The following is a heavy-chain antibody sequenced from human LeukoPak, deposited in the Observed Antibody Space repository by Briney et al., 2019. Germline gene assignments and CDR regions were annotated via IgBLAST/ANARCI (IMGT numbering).Heavy chain of an antibody. D-gene: IGHD3-22*01. CDR3: ARGPGYYHGSGSAMDV. V-gene: IGHV1-2*02. CDR1: GYTFTGYY. Sequence: ASVKVSCKASGYTFTGYYMHWVRQAPGQGLEWMGCINPHSGDTKYAQNFRGRVTMTRDTSIDTAYIDLSRLKSDDTAVYYCARGPGYYHGSGSAMDVWGKGTTATVSS. CDR2: INPHSGDT. J-gene: IGHJ6*03.